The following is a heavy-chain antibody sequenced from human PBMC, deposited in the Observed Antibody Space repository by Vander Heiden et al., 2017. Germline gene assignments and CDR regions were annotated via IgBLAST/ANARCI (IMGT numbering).Heavy chain of an antibody. CDR3: ARRGRLPFDY. D-gene: IGHD6-25*01. CDR1: GGSFSGYS. V-gene: IGHV4-34*02. J-gene: IGHJ4*02. Sequence: QVQLPQWGAGLLKPSETLSLTCAVYGGSFSGYSWTWIRQPPGKGLEWIGEINESGSTNYNPSLKSRFTISGDTSKNQFSLRLTSVTAADTAVYYCARRGRLPFDYWGQGTLVTVSS. CDR2: INESGST.